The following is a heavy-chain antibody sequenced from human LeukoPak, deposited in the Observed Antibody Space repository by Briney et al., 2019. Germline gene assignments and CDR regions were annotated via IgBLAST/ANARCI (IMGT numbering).Heavy chain of an antibody. D-gene: IGHD1-26*01. J-gene: IGHJ6*03. CDR2: ISAYNGNT. V-gene: IGHV1-18*01. CDR1: GYTFTSYG. CDR3: ARVSSGSSYYYYYMDV. Sequence: ASVKVSCKASGYTFTSYGISWVRQAPGQGLEWMGWISAYNGNTNYAQKLQGRVTMTTDTSTSTAYMELRSLRSDDTAVYYCARVSSGSSYYYYYMDVWGKGTTVTVSS.